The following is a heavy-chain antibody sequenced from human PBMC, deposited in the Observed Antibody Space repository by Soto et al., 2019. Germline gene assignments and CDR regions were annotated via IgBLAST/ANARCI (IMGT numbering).Heavy chain of an antibody. D-gene: IGHD5-18*01. V-gene: IGHV1-18*01. Sequence: XSVKVSCKASGYTFYSHSISWVRQAPGQGLEWMGRINADYGNTQYAQKFRGRVTMTTDTSTTTVYMELTNLRSDDTAVYYCARCIQGDYYYGMDAWGQGTTVTVSS. CDR3: ARCIQGDYYYGMDA. CDR1: GYTFYSHS. CDR2: INADYGNT. J-gene: IGHJ6*02.